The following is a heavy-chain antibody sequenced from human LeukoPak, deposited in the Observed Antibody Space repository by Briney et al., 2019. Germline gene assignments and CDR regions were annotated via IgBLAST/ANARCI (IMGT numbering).Heavy chain of an antibody. CDR3: ARVRRDYKNYDSSGYYYSY. V-gene: IGHV3-21*01. CDR2: ISSSSSYI. CDR1: GFTFSSYS. D-gene: IGHD3-22*01. J-gene: IGHJ4*02. Sequence: GGSLRLSCAASGFTFSSYSMNWVRQAPGKGLEWVSSISSSSSYIYYADSVKGRFTISRDNAKNSLYLQMNSLRAEDTAVYYCARVRRDYKNYDSSGYYYSYWGQGTLVTVSS.